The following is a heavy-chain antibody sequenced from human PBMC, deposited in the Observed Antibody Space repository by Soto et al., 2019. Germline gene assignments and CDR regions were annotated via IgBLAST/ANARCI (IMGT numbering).Heavy chain of an antibody. V-gene: IGHV2-5*02. CDR3: ARALGYWGAYYFDS. J-gene: IGHJ4*02. D-gene: IGHD3-22*01. Sequence: QITLKESGPTLVKPTQTLTLTYTVSGFSLNTYGVGVGWIRQPPGKALEWLALIYWDDDKRYSPSLKSRLTITKDTSKTQVVLTMTNMDPVDTVTYYCARALGYWGAYYFDSWGQGTLVTVSS. CDR2: IYWDDDK. CDR1: GFSLNTYGVG.